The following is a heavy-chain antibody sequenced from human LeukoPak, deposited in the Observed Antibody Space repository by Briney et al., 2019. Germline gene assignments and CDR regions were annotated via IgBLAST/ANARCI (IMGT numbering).Heavy chain of an antibody. CDR2: IYYSGST. CDR1: GGSISSSSYY. V-gene: IGHV4-39*01. Sequence: SETLSLTCTVSGGSISSSSYYWGWIRQPPGKGLEWIGSIYYSGSTYYNPSLKSRVTISVDTSKNQFSLKLSSVTAADTAVYYCARHSGSKYAFDIWGQGTVVTVSS. D-gene: IGHD6-13*01. J-gene: IGHJ3*02. CDR3: ARHSGSKYAFDI.